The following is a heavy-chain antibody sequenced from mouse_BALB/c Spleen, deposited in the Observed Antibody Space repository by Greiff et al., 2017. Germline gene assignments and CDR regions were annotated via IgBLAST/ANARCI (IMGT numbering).Heavy chain of an antibody. CDR2: IDPSDSYT. D-gene: IGHD2-12*01. V-gene: IGHV1-69*02. CDR1: GYTFTSYW. CDR3: ARPSYYRFAY. Sequence: QVQLQQPGAELVKPGASVKLSCKASGYTFTSYWMHWVKQRPGQGLEWIGEIDPSDSYTNYNQKFKGKATLTVDKSSSTAYMQLSSLTSEDSAVYYCARPSYYRFAYWGQGTLVTVSA. J-gene: IGHJ3*01.